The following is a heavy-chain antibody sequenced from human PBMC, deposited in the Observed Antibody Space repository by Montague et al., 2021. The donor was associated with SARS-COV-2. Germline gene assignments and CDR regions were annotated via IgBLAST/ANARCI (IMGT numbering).Heavy chain of an antibody. J-gene: IGHJ4*02. V-gene: IGHV4-34*01. CDR3: ARSREELTSIAVIITGGMHYCDS. CDR1: GGSFSGYY. Sequence: SETLSLTCAVYGGSFSGYYWSWVRQAPGKGLGWIGEINHSGSTHYNPSLKSRVSMSVDTSKNQFSLKMSSVTAADTAVFYCARSREELTSIAVIITGGMHYCDSWGQGTLVTVSS. CDR2: INHSGST. D-gene: IGHD3-22*01.